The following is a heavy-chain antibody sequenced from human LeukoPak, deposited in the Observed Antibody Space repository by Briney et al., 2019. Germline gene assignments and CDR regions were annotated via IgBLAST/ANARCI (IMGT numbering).Heavy chain of an antibody. CDR1: GGSISSYY. V-gene: IGHV4-59*12. J-gene: IGHJ5*02. CDR2: IYYSGST. D-gene: IGHD1-14*01. CDR3: ARDSGQKFDP. Sequence: PSETLSLTCTVSGGSISSYYWSWIRQPPGKGLEWIGYIYYSGSTNYNPSLKSRVTISVDTSENQFSLKLSSVTAADTAVYYCARDSGQKFDPWGQGTLVTVSS.